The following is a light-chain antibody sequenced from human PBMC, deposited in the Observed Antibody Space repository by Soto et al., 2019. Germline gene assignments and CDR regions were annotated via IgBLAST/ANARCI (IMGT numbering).Light chain of an antibody. V-gene: IGKV3-20*01. CDR3: QQYGSSRST. Sequence: EIVLTQSPGTLSLSPGERATLSCRASQSVSSIYLAWYQQKPGQAPRLLIYGASSRATGIPDRFSGSGSGTDFTLTISRLEPEYFAVYYCQQYGSSRSTLGQWTK. CDR1: QSVSSIY. J-gene: IGKJ1*01. CDR2: GAS.